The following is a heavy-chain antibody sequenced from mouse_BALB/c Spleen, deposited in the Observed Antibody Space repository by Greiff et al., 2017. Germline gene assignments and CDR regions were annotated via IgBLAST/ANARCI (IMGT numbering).Heavy chain of an antibody. J-gene: IGHJ4*01. Sequence: QVQLQQSGAELVKPGASVKLSCKASGYTFTSYYMYWVKQRPGQGLEWIGEINPSNGGTNFNEKFKSKATLTVDKSSSTAYMQLSSLTSEDSAVYYCTRGGNPYYAMDYWGQGTSVTVSS. CDR1: GYTFTSYY. CDR2: INPSNGGT. CDR3: TRGGNPYYAMDY. V-gene: IGHV1S81*02. D-gene: IGHD2-1*01.